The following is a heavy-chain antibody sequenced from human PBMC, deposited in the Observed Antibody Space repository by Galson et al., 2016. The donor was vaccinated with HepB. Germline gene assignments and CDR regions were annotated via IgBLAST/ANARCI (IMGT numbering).Heavy chain of an antibody. Sequence: ETLSLTCTVSGGSISSYYWSWIRQSPGKGLELIGYIYSRGYTNYNPSLKSRVTISLGTFKNQFSLKLNSVTAADTALYYCAIFSSSIGHDYWGQGSLVTVSS. J-gene: IGHJ4*02. CDR2: IYSRGYT. V-gene: IGHV4-59*01. D-gene: IGHD6-6*01. CDR3: AIFSSSIGHDY. CDR1: GGSISSYY.